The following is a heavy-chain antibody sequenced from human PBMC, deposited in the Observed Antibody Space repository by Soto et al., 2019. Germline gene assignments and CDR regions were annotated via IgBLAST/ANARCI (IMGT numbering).Heavy chain of an antibody. D-gene: IGHD3-22*01. J-gene: IGHJ4*02. CDR1: GYTFTSYG. V-gene: IGHV1-18*01. CDR3: ARVFNYYDSSGYHYYFDY. Sequence: ASVKVSCKASGYTFTSYGISWVRQAPGQGLEWMGWISACNGNTNYAQKLQGRVTMTTDTSTSTAYMELRSLRSDDTAVYYCARVFNYYDSSGYHYYFDYWGQGTLVTVSS. CDR2: ISACNGNT.